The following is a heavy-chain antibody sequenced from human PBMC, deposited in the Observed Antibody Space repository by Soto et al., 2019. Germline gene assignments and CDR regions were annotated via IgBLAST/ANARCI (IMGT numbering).Heavy chain of an antibody. V-gene: IGHV1-2*04. J-gene: IGHJ6*02. CDR2: INPNSGGT. CDR1: GYTFTGYY. CDR3: ARRVRGGIYGMDV. D-gene: IGHD3-10*01. Sequence: ASVKVSCKSSGYTFTGYYIHWVRQAPGQGLEWMGWINPNSGGTNYAQKFQGWVTMTRDTSISTAYMELSRLRSDDTAVYYCARRVRGGIYGMDVWGQGTTVTVSS.